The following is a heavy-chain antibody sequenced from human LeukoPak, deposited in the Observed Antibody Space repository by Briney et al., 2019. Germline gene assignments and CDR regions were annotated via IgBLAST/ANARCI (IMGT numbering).Heavy chain of an antibody. V-gene: IGHV4-38-2*02. CDR1: GYSISSDYY. CDR2: VYRTGST. CDR3: ARSRELLRAFDI. Sequence: PSETLSLTCTVFGYSISSDYYWGWIRQPPGKGLEWIGNVYRTGSTYNNPSLTSRVTISIDTSKNQFSLKLSSVTAADTAVYYCARSRELLRAFDIWGQGTMVTVSS. D-gene: IGHD1-26*01. J-gene: IGHJ3*02.